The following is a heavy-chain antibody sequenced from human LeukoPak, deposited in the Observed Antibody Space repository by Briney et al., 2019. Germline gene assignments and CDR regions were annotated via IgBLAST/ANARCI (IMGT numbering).Heavy chain of an antibody. CDR2: IYYSGST. D-gene: IGHD3-22*01. V-gene: IGHV4-31*03. CDR1: GGPISSGGYY. J-gene: IGHJ4*02. CDR3: AATDYDSSGWFDY. Sequence: SGTLSLTCTVSGGPISSGGYYWSWIRQHPGKGLEWIGYIYYSGSTYYNPSLKSRVTISVDTSKNQFSLKLSSVTAADTAVYYCAATDYDSSGWFDYWGQGTLVTVSS.